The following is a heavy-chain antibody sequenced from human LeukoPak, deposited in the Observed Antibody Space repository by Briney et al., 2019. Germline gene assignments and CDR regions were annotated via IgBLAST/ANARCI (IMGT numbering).Heavy chain of an antibody. V-gene: IGHV1-2*02. CDR2: INPNSGGT. CDR3: ARLRENDYGDYEDAFDI. J-gene: IGHJ3*02. D-gene: IGHD4-17*01. Sequence: ASVKVSCKASGYTFTGYYMHWVRQAPGQGLEWMGWINPNSGGTNYAQKFQGRVTMTRDTSISTAYKELSRLRSDDTAVYYCARLRENDYGDYEDAFDIWGQGTMVTVSS. CDR1: GYTFTGYY.